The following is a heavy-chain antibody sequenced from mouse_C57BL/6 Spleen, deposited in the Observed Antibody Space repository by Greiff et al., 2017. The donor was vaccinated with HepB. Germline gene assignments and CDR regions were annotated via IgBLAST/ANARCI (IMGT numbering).Heavy chain of an antibody. CDR1: GYTFTSYW. Sequence: QVQLQQPGAELVMPGASVKLSCKASGYTFTSYWMHWVKQRPGQGLEWIGEIDPSDSYTNYNQKFKGKSTLTVDKSSSTAYMQLSSLTSEDSAVYYCARRYYGSSYGYFDVWGTGTTVTFSS. D-gene: IGHD1-1*01. CDR2: IDPSDSYT. V-gene: IGHV1-69*01. J-gene: IGHJ1*03. CDR3: ARRYYGSSYGYFDV.